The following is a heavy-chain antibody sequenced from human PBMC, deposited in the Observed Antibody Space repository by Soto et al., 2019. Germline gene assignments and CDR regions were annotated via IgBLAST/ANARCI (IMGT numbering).Heavy chain of an antibody. CDR2: VNAGNGYT. CDR1: GYTFTSNA. V-gene: IGHV1-3*01. CDR3: ARGAHTYGYVFDY. Sequence: ASVKVSCKSSGYTFTSNAIHWVRQAPGQSLEWMGWVNAGNGYTKYLQNFQGRVTISSDTSASTAYMELNSLRSEDTAVYYCARGAHTYGYVFDYWGQGTLVTVSS. J-gene: IGHJ4*02. D-gene: IGHD5-18*01.